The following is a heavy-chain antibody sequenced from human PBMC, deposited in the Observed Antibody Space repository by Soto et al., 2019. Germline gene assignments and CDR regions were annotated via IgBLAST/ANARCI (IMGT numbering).Heavy chain of an antibody. CDR2: ISAYNGNT. CDR1: GYTFTSYG. V-gene: IGHV1-18*01. J-gene: IGHJ3*02. Sequence: ASVKVSCKASGYTFTSYGITWVRQAPGQGLAYMGWISAYNGNTNYAQKLQGRVTMTADTSTNTAYMELRSLRSDDTAVYYCARYCSGGSCDSNTAFDIWGQGTMVTVSS. CDR3: ARYCSGGSCDSNTAFDI. D-gene: IGHD2-15*01.